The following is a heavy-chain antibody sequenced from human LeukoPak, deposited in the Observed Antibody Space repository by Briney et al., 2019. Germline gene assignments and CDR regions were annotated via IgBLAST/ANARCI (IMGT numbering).Heavy chain of an antibody. CDR1: GYTFTSYD. CDR3: AIQYEKDAFDI. Sequence: ASVKVSCKASGYTFTSYDINWVRQATGQGLEWMGWMNPNSGNTGYAQKFQGRVTITRNTSISTPYMELSSLRSEDTAVYYCAIQYEKDAFDIWGQGTMVTVSS. J-gene: IGHJ3*02. CDR2: MNPNSGNT. V-gene: IGHV1-8*03. D-gene: IGHD5-24*01.